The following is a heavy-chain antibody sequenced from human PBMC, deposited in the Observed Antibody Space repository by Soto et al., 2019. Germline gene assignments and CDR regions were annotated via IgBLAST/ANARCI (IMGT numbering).Heavy chain of an antibody. CDR2: ISPNGQGI. CDR1: GFTVTSNG. D-gene: IGHD4-4*01. J-gene: IGHJ4*02. V-gene: IGHV3-23*01. CDR3: AKDRQYPIDYLHS. Sequence: EVKLLESGGGLVQPGGSLRLSCGVSGFTVTSNGVSWVRQAPGKGLEWVSAISPNGQGIWYADSVKGRFTISRDISRHTVFLQMNSPRDEDTAVYYCAKDRQYPIDYLHSLGQGTLVTVSP.